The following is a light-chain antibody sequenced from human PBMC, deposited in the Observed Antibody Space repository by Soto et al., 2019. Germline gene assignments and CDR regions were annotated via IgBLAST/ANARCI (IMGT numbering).Light chain of an antibody. V-gene: IGKV1-33*01. CDR2: DAS. J-gene: IGKJ5*01. CDR1: QDINKN. CDR3: QQYESLPLT. Sequence: DIQMTQSPSSLSASVGDRVTITCQASQDINKNLIWYQQKPGQAPKLLISDASDLETGVPSRFSGSGSGTGFTFTISSLQPEDFATYYCQQYESLPLTFGQGTRLEIK.